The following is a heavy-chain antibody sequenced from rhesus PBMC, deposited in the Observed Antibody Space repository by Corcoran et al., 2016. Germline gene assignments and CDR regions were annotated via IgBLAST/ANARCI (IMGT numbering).Heavy chain of an antibody. V-gene: IGHV4-160*01. CDR3: ARNPLGTVQGPAFDD. D-gene: IGHD5-24*01. CDR1: GGSISSNY. Sequence: QVQLQESGPGLVKPSETLSLTCAVSGGSISSNYWSWIRQPPGKGLEWIGRSEGSGGKPHHTPSLKRRDTITTDASKNQFSLKLSSVTAADTGVYYCARNPLGTVQGPAFDDWGQGVLVTVSS. CDR2: SEGSGGKP. J-gene: IGHJ4*01.